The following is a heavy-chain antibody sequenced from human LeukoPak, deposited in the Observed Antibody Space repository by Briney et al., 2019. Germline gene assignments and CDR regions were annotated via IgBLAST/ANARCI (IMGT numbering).Heavy chain of an antibody. Sequence: GGYLSFSCAAYGFTFSSYSMNWVRQAPGKGLEWGSYISSSSSTIYYAFSVKGRFTISRDNAKNSLDLQMNSLRAEDTAVYYCARGMVGAGRVDYWGQGTLVTVSS. CDR2: ISSSSSTI. CDR3: ARGMVGAGRVDY. J-gene: IGHJ4*02. V-gene: IGHV3-48*04. D-gene: IGHD1-26*01. CDR1: GFTFSSYS.